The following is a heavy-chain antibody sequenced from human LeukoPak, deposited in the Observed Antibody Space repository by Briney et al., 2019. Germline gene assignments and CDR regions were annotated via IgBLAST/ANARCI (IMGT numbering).Heavy chain of an antibody. D-gene: IGHD3-3*01. CDR3: ARSIFGVRRGVSWFDP. CDR2: ISAYNGNT. V-gene: IGHV1-18*01. CDR1: GYTFTIYG. Sequence: ASVKVSCKASGYTFTIYGISWVRQAPGQGLEWMGWISAYNGNTNYAQKLQGRVTMTTDTSTSTAYMELRSLRSDDTAVYYCARSIFGVRRGVSWFDPWGQGTLVTVSS. J-gene: IGHJ5*02.